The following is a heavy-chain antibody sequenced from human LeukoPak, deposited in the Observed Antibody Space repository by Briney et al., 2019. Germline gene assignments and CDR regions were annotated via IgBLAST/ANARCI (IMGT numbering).Heavy chain of an antibody. CDR2: INHSGST. V-gene: IGHV4-34*01. CDR1: GGSISSYY. Sequence: SETLSLTCTVSGGSISSYYWSWIRQPPGKGLEWIGEINHSGSTNYNPSLKSRVTISVDTSKNQFSLKLSSVTAADTAVYYCARRSRRYYFDYWGQGTLVTVSS. CDR3: ARRSRRYYFDY. J-gene: IGHJ4*02.